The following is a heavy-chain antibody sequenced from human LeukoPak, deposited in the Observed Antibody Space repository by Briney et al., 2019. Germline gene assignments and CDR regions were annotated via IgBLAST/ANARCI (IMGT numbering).Heavy chain of an antibody. CDR3: ARELRYFDWLLSFDY. Sequence: GGSLRLSCAASGFTFSSYEMHWVRQAPGKGLEWVSYISSSGSTIYYADSVKGRFTISRDNAKNSLYLQMNSLRAEDTAVYYCARELRYFDWLLSFDYWGQGTLVTVSS. CDR1: GFTFSSYE. V-gene: IGHV3-48*03. CDR2: ISSSGSTI. J-gene: IGHJ4*02. D-gene: IGHD3-9*01.